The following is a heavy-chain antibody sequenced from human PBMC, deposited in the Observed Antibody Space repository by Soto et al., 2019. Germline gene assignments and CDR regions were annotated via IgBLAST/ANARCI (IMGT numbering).Heavy chain of an antibody. CDR2: ISAYNGNT. D-gene: IGHD1-20*01. CDR3: ARDRRITPYYYYGRDV. CDR1: GYTFTSYG. Sequence: QVQLVQSGAEVKKPGASVKVSCKASGYTFTSYGITWVRQAPGQGLEWMGWISAYNGNTNYAQNLQGRVTMTTDTSTSAAYMELRSLRSDDTAVYYCARDRRITPYYYYGRDVWGQGTTVTVSS. V-gene: IGHV1-18*01. J-gene: IGHJ6*02.